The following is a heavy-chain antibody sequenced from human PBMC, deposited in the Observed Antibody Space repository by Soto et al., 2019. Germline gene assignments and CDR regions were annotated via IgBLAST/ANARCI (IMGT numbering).Heavy chain of an antibody. V-gene: IGHV3-15*01. CDR3: TTFYYYGSGSYWDY. CDR2: IKSKTDGGTT. CDR1: GFTFSNAW. J-gene: IGHJ4*02. Sequence: GESLRLSCAASGFTFSNAWMSWVRQAPGKGLEWVGRIKSKTDGGTTDYAAPVKGRFTISRDDSKNTLYLQMNSLKTEDTAVYYCTTFYYYGSGSYWDYWGQGTLVTVSS. D-gene: IGHD3-10*01.